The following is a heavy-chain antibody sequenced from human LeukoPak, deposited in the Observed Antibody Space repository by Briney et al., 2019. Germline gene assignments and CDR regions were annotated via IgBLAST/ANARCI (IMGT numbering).Heavy chain of an antibody. CDR2: VYYSGST. J-gene: IGHJ4*02. CDR1: GGSITSGRYY. Sequence: PSETLSLTCAVSGGSITSGRYYWGWIRQPPGKGREWIGSVYYSGSTSYNPSLKSRVTISVDTSNNQFSLRLSSVTAADTAVYYCATNTSNTAFDYWGPGTLVTVSS. CDR3: ATNTSNTAFDY. V-gene: IGHV4-39*01. D-gene: IGHD4-11*01.